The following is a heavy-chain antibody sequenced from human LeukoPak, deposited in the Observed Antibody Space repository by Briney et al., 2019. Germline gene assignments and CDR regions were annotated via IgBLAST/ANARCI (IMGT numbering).Heavy chain of an antibody. J-gene: IGHJ4*02. CDR1: GGSISSSSYY. Sequence: SETLSLTCTVSGGSISSSSYYWGWIRQPPGKGLEWIGSIYYSGSTYYNPSLKSRVTISVDTSKNQFSLKLSSVIAADTAVYYCARGGSPYYFDYWGQGTLVTVSS. D-gene: IGHD1-26*01. CDR3: ARGGSPYYFDY. V-gene: IGHV4-39*07. CDR2: IYYSGST.